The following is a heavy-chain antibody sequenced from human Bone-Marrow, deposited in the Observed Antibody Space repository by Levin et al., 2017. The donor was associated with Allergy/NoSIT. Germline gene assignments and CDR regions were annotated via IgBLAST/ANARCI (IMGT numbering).Heavy chain of an antibody. CDR2: IKQDGSEK. D-gene: IGHD3-10*01. CDR1: GFTFSSYW. V-gene: IGHV3-7*01. Sequence: GESLKISCAASGFTFSSYWMSWVRQAPGKGLEWVANIKQDGSEKYYVDSVKGRFTISRDNAKNSLYLQMNSLRAEDTAVYYCARDKVLTPITMVRGYHSDAFDIWGQGTMVTVSS. CDR3: ARDKVLTPITMVRGYHSDAFDI. J-gene: IGHJ3*02.